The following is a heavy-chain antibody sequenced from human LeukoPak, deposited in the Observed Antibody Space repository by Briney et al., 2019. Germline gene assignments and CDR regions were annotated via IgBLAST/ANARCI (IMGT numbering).Heavy chain of an antibody. CDR2: IYYSGNT. CDR3: ARGPRYCTNGVCSKIDY. V-gene: IGHV4-39*01. Sequence: SETLSLTCTVSGDSISTSNSYWGWIRQPPGKGLEWIGSIYYSGNTYYNASLKSRVTISVDTSKNQFSLKLTSVTAADTAVYYCARGPRYCTNGVCSKIDYWGQGTLVTVSS. D-gene: IGHD2-8*01. CDR1: GDSISTSNSY. J-gene: IGHJ4*02.